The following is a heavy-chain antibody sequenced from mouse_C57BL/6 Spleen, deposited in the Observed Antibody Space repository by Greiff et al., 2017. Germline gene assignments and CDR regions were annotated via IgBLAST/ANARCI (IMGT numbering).Heavy chain of an antibody. J-gene: IGHJ4*01. Sequence: EVKLVESGGGLVKPGGSLKLSCAASGFTFSDYGMHWVRQAPEKGLEWVAYISSGSSTIYYADTVQGRFTISRDNATNTLFLQMTSLRSEDTAMYYCARPVVAYYFAMDYWGQGTSVTVSA. CDR2: ISSGSSTI. V-gene: IGHV5-17*01. CDR3: ARPVVAYYFAMDY. D-gene: IGHD1-1*01. CDR1: GFTFSDYG.